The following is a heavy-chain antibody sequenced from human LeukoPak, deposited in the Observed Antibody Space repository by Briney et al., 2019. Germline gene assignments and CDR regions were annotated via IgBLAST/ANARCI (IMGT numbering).Heavy chain of an antibody. CDR2: IYTSGST. D-gene: IGHD3-3*01. J-gene: IGHJ1*01. Sequence: TSQTLSLTCTVSGGSISSGSYYWSWIRQPAGKGLEWIGRIYTSGSTNYNPSLKSRVTISVDTSKNQFSLKLSSVTAADTAVYYCAEMYYDFWSGYREVPEYFQHWGQGTLVTVSS. CDR3: AEMYYDFWSGYREVPEYFQH. CDR1: GGSISSGSYY. V-gene: IGHV4-61*02.